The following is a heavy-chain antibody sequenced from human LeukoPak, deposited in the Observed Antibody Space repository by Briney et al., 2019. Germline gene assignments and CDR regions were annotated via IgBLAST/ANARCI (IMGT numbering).Heavy chain of an antibody. D-gene: IGHD3-16*01. J-gene: IGHJ4*02. V-gene: IGHV3-30*02. CDR1: GFTFSSYG. CDR3: ARRADDYSHPYDY. CDR2: IRYDGSNK. Sequence: GGSLRLSCAASGFTFSSYGMHWVRQAPGKGLEWVAFIRYDGSNKYYADSVKGRFTISRDNSKNTFHLQMNSLRAEDTAVYYCARRADDYSHPYDYWGQGTLVTVSS.